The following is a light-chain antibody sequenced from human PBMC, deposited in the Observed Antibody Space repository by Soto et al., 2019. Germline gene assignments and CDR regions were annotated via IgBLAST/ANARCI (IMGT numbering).Light chain of an antibody. CDR1: QSVSRN. V-gene: IGKV3-15*01. Sequence: EIVMTQSPATLSVSPGERATLSCRASQSVSRNLAWYQQKPGQAPRRLIYGASTRATGIPARFSGSGSGTEFTLTISSLQAEDFAVSYCQQYNNWPRTFGQGTKVEIK. CDR2: GAS. J-gene: IGKJ1*01. CDR3: QQYNNWPRT.